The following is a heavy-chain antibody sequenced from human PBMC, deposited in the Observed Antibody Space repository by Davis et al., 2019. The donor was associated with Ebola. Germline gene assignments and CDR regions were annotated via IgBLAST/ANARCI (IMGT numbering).Heavy chain of an antibody. Sequence: GESLKISCKGSGYSFTSYWIGWVRQLPGKGLEWMGIIYPGDSDTRYSPSFQGQFTISADKSISTAYLQWSSLKASDTDMYYCAKYISGWFYYYYGMDVWGQGTTVTVSS. V-gene: IGHV5-51*01. CDR3: AKYISGWFYYYYGMDV. CDR2: IYPGDSDT. J-gene: IGHJ6*02. D-gene: IGHD6-19*01. CDR1: GYSFTSYW.